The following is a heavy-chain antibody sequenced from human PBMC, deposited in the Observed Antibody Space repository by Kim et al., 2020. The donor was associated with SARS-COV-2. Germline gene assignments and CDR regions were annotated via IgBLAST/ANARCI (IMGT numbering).Heavy chain of an antibody. CDR3: AKDVNYYGSGSYYLY. J-gene: IGHJ4*02. D-gene: IGHD3-10*01. V-gene: IGHV3-23*01. CDR2: ISGSGGST. CDR1: GFIFSSYA. Sequence: GGSLRLSCAASGFIFSSYAMSWVRQAPGKGLEWVTVISGSGGSTFYADSVKGRFTISRDNSKNTLYLQMNSLRAEDTAVYYCAKDVNYYGSGSYYLYWGQGTLVTVSS.